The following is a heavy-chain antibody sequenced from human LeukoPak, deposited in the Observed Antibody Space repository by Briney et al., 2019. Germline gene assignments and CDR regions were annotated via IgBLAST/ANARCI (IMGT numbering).Heavy chain of an antibody. CDR3: ARGSAASWSGEAFDAFDI. J-gene: IGHJ3*02. CDR1: GGTFSSYA. Sequence: ASLKVFCKASGGTFSSYAISWVRQAPGQGLEWMGGIIPIFGTANYAQKFQGRVTITTDESTSTAYMELSSLRSEDTAVYYCARGSAASWSGEAFDAFDIWGQGTMVTVSS. CDR2: IIPIFGTA. V-gene: IGHV1-69*05. D-gene: IGHD3-3*01.